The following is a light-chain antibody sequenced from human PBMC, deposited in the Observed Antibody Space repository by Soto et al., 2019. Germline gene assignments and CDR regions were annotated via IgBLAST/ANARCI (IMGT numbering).Light chain of an antibody. J-gene: IGLJ2*01. Sequence: QFVLTQPASVSGSPGQSITISCTGTSSDVGGYNYVSWYQQHPGKAPKLMIYEVSNRPSGVSNRFSGSKSGNTASLTISGLQAEDEADYYCSSYTSSSTLLVVFGGGTKLTVL. CDR3: SSYTSSSTLLVV. CDR2: EVS. V-gene: IGLV2-14*01. CDR1: SSDVGGYNY.